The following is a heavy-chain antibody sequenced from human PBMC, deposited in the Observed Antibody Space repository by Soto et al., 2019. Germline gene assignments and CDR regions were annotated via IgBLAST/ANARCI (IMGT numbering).Heavy chain of an antibody. Sequence: QVHLVQSGAEVKKPGPSVKVSCKGSGYAFTTYGITWVRQAPGQGLEWRGWISAHNGNTNYAQKLQGRVTVTRDTSTSTAYMELRSLRSDDTAVYYCARGRYGDYWGQGALVTVSS. D-gene: IGHD1-1*01. J-gene: IGHJ4*02. V-gene: IGHV1-18*01. CDR3: ARGRYGDY. CDR1: GYAFTTYG. CDR2: ISAHNGNT.